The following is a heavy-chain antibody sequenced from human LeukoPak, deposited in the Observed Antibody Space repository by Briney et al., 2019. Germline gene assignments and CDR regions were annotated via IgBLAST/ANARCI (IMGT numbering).Heavy chain of an antibody. J-gene: IGHJ4*02. Sequence: GGSLRLSCAASGFTFSDYYMSWIRQAPGKGLEGVSYISSSCSTIYYADSVKGRFTISRDNAKNSLYLQMNSLRAEDTAVYYCARDQGGVLRFLEWPPYFDYWGQGTLVTVSS. CDR3: ARDQGGVLRFLEWPPYFDY. D-gene: IGHD3-3*01. CDR1: GFTFSDYY. CDR2: ISSSCSTI. V-gene: IGHV3-11*01.